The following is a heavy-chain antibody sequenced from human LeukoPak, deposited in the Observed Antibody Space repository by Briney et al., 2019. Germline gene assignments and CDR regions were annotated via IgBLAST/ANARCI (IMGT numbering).Heavy chain of an antibody. J-gene: IGHJ5*02. D-gene: IGHD1-26*01. Sequence: ASVKVSCKASGGTFSSYAISWVRQAPGQGLEWMGWISAYNGNTNYAQKLQGRVTMTTDTSTSTAYMELRSLRSDDTAVYYCARDRGPGRGNWFDPWGQGTLVTVSS. V-gene: IGHV1-18*01. CDR2: ISAYNGNT. CDR3: ARDRGPGRGNWFDP. CDR1: GGTFSSYA.